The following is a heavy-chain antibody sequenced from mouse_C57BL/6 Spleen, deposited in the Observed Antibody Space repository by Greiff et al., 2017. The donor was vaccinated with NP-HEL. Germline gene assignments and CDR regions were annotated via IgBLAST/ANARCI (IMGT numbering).Heavy chain of an antibody. V-gene: IGHV1-20*01. J-gene: IGHJ4*01. CDR2: INPYNGDT. CDR3: ARDTTVAAMDY. CDR1: GYSFTGYF. Sequence: VQLQQSGPELVKPGDSVKISCKASGYSFTGYFMNWVMQSHGKSLEWIGRINPYNGDTFYNQKFKGKATLTVDKSSSTAHMELRSLTSEDSAVYYCARDTTVAAMDYWGQGTSVTVSS. D-gene: IGHD1-1*01.